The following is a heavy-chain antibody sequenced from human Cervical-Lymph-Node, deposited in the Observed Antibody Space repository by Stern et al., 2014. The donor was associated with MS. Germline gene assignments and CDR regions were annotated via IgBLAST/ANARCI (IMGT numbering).Heavy chain of an antibody. CDR2: FYTSGSP. V-gene: IGHV4-61*02. D-gene: IGHD1-26*01. J-gene: IGHJ5*02. CDR3: ARDRWELLNWFDP. CDR1: GGSISSGSYY. Sequence: VQLVESGPGLVKPSQTLSLTCTVSGGSISSGSYYWSWIRQPAGKGLEWIGRFYTSGSPNYNPSIKSRVHIYVDTPKNQFSLKLSSVTAADTAVYYCARDRWELLNWFDPWDQGTLVTVSS.